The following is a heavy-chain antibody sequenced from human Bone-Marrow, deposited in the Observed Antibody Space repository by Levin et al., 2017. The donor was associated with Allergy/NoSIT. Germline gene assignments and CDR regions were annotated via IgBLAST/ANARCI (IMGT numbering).Heavy chain of an antibody. J-gene: IGHJ4*02. CDR3: ARAGMITFGGSQFDY. V-gene: IGHV4-38-2*01. CDR2: IYHSGST. Sequence: SETLSLTCVVSGYSISSGYNWGWIRQSPGKGLEWIGSIYHSGSTYYNPSLKSRATISVDTSKNQFSLMLSSVTAAEPAVYYCARAGMITFGGSQFDYWGQGTRVTVSS. CDR1: GYSISSGYN. D-gene: IGHD3-16*01.